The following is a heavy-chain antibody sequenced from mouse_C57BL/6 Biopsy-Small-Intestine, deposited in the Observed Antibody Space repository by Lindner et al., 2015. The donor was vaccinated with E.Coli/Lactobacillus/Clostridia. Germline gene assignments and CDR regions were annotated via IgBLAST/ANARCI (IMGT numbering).Heavy chain of an antibody. CDR1: GFTFNSFA. D-gene: IGHD4-1*01. Sequence: QLQESGGGLVQPKGSLKLSCAASGFTFNSFAMHWVRQAPGKGLEWVARIRSESSNYATYFADSVKDRFTISRDDSQNIYYLQMNNLKSEDTAVYYCVRDNWDGGYWYFDVWGTGTTVTVSS. CDR2: IRSESSNYAT. J-gene: IGHJ1*03. CDR3: VRDNWDGGYWYFDV. V-gene: IGHV10-3*01.